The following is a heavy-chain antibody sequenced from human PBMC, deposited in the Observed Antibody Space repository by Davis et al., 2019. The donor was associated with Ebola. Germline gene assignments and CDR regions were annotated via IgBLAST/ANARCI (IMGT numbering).Heavy chain of an antibody. CDR2: IKQDGSEK. V-gene: IGHV3-7*03. D-gene: IGHD4-17*01. CDR1: GFTFSSYW. J-gene: IGHJ6*02. CDR3: ARAGVGNYGDYHGYYYYYGMDV. Sequence: GGSLRLSCAASGFTFSSYWMSWVRQAPGKGLEWVANIKQDGSEKYYVDSVKGRFTISRDNAKNSLYLQMNSLRAEDTAVYYCARAGVGNYGDYHGYYYYYGMDVWGQGTTVTVSS.